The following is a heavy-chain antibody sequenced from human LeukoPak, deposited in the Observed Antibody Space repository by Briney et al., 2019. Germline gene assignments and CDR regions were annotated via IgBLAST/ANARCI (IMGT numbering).Heavy chain of an antibody. J-gene: IGHJ4*02. V-gene: IGHV4-59*12. CDR3: ARGIAGRDY. CDR2: IDYSGKT. CDR1: GGSIGSYY. D-gene: IGHD6-13*01. Sequence: KSSETLSLTCIVSGGSIGSYYWSWIRQPPGKGLEWIGYIDYSGKTNYNPSLKSRVTISVDTSKNQFSLNLRSVAAADTAVYYCARGIAGRDYWGQGTLVTVSS.